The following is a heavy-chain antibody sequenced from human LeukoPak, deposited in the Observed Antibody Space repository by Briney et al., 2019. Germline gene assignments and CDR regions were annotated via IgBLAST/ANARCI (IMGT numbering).Heavy chain of an antibody. CDR3: AKGVGLALDAFNI. D-gene: IGHD3/OR15-3a*01. V-gene: IGHV3-7*03. Sequence: GGSLRLSCAASGFRFSRYWMSWVREAPGKGLEWVASINQGESMIWYVDSVKGRFTISRDNSKNTLFLQMDSLRAEDTAVYYCAKGVGLALDAFNIWGQGTMVTVSS. CDR1: GFRFSRYW. CDR2: INQGESMI. J-gene: IGHJ3*02.